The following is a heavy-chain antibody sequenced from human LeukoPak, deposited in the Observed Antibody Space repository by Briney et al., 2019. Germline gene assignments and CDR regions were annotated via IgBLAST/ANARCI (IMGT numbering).Heavy chain of an antibody. J-gene: IGHJ4*02. CDR1: DDSFSSHY. D-gene: IGHD6-19*01. V-gene: IGHV4-59*08. Sequence: SETLSLTCAVSDDSFSSHYWTWIRQPPGKGLEWIGYISYIGSTNYNPSLKSRVTISIDTSKNQFSLKLSSVTTADTAVCYCARLVSGCLDYWGQGTLVTVSS. CDR2: ISYIGST. CDR3: ARLVSGCLDY.